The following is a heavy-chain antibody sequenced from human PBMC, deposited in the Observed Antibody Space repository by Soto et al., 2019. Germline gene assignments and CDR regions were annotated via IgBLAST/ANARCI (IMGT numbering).Heavy chain of an antibody. CDR1: GGSFSGFY. J-gene: IGHJ3*02. CDR3: ARGRSSSSPGAFDI. CDR2: INHSGST. V-gene: IGHV4-34*01. D-gene: IGHD6-6*01. Sequence: TSETLSLTCAVYGGSFSGFYWSWIRQPPGRGLEWIGEINHSGSTNYNPSLKSRVTISVDTSKNQFSLKLSSVTAADTAVYYCARGRSSSSPGAFDIWGQGTMVTVSS.